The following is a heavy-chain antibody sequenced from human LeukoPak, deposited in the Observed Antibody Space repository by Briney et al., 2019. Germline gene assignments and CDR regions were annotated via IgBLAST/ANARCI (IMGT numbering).Heavy chain of an antibody. V-gene: IGHV3-21*01. Sequence: PGGSLRLSCAASGFTFSSYSMNWVRQAPGKGLEWVSSISSSSSYIYYADSVKGRFTISRDNAKNSLYLQMNSLRAEDTAVYYCATGVNWGYFDYWGQGTLVTVSS. J-gene: IGHJ4*02. CDR2: ISSSSSYI. CDR1: GFTFSSYS. D-gene: IGHD7-27*01. CDR3: ATGVNWGYFDY.